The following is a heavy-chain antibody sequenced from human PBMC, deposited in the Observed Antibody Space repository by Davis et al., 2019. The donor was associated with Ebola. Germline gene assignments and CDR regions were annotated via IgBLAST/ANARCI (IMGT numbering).Heavy chain of an antibody. D-gene: IGHD2-2*01. Sequence: GESLKISCAASGFTFSSYAMTWLRQAPGKGLEWVSSISSSSSYIYYADSVKGRFTISRDNAKNSLYLQMNSLRAEDTAVYYCARDSGPLDETVVVTTADYHGMDVWGKGTTVTVSS. CDR1: GFTFSSYA. CDR2: ISSSSSYI. J-gene: IGHJ6*04. CDR3: ARDSGPLDETVVVTTADYHGMDV. V-gene: IGHV3-21*01.